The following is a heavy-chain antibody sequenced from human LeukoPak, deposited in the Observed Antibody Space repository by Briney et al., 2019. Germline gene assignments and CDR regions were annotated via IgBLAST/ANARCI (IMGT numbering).Heavy chain of an antibody. CDR2: ISSSDGST. CDR1: GFTFRSNE. CDR3: AREPRGHYYDSSGPDH. J-gene: IGHJ5*02. D-gene: IGHD3-22*01. Sequence: RPGGSLRLSCAASGFTFRSNEMNWVRQAPGKGLEWDSYISSSDGSTHYADYVKGRFTISRDNAKNSLYLQMNSLRVEDMGVYYCAREPRGHYYDSSGPDHWGQGTLVTVSS. V-gene: IGHV3-48*03.